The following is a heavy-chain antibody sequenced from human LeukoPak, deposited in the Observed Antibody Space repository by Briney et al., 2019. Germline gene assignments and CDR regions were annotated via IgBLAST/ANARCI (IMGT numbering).Heavy chain of an antibody. V-gene: IGHV3-23*01. CDR2: ISGSGSST. J-gene: IGHJ5*01. Sequence: AGGSLRLSCAASGFTFSSYPMSWVRQAPGKGLEWVSGISGSGSSTHYTDSVKGRFTISRDNSKNTLYLQMNSLRADDTAVYYCAKDSSGYSFPNWFDPWGQGTLVTVSS. D-gene: IGHD3-22*01. CDR1: GFTFSSYP. CDR3: AKDSSGYSFPNWFDP.